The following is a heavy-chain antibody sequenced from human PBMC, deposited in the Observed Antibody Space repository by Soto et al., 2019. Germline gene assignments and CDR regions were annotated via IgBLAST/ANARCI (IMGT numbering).Heavy chain of an antibody. D-gene: IGHD3-3*01. CDR3: ARGGKAVFWSGLYYYGMDV. J-gene: IGHJ6*02. Sequence: SETLSLPRAVSGRSISSGGYSWRWLRQPPGKGLEWIGYIYHSGSTYYNPSLKSRVTISVDRSKNQFSLKLSSVTAADTAVYYCARGGKAVFWSGLYYYGMDVWGQGTTVT. CDR1: GRSISSGGYS. CDR2: IYHSGST. V-gene: IGHV4-30-2*01.